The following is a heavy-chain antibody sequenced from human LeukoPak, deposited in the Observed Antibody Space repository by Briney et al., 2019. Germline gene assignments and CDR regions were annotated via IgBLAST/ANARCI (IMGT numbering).Heavy chain of an antibody. V-gene: IGHV3-33*01. CDR2: IWYDGSNK. CDR1: GFTFSSYG. D-gene: IGHD2-2*03. Sequence: GGSLRLSCAASGFTFSSYGMHWVRQAPGKGLEWVAVIWYDGSNKYYADSVKGRFTISRDNSKNTLYLQMNSLRAEDTAVYYCARGRVDIVVVPADYYYYSMDVWGQGTTVTVSS. J-gene: IGHJ6*02. CDR3: ARGRVDIVVVPADYYYYSMDV.